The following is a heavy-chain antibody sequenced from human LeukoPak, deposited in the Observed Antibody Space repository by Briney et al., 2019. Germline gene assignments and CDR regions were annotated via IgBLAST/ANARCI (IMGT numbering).Heavy chain of an antibody. CDR1: GFTFSSYA. CDR3: ASELALYGDYGGVGLNYFDY. Sequence: PGGSLRLSCAASGFTFSSYAMNWVRQAPGKGLEWVSYISSSGSTIYYADSVKGRFTISRDNAKNSLYLQMNSLRAEDTAVYYCASELALYGDYGGVGLNYFDYWGQGTLVTVSS. D-gene: IGHD4-17*01. V-gene: IGHV3-48*03. J-gene: IGHJ4*02. CDR2: ISSSGSTI.